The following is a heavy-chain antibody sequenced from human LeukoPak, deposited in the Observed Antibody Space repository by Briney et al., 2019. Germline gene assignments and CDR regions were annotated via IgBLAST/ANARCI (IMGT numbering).Heavy chain of an antibody. CDR3: ARDGLVKWYYFDY. CDR2: IYTSGST. CDR1: GGPISRYY. V-gene: IGHV4-4*07. Sequence: SVTLSLTCTVSGGPISRYYWSWIRQPAGKGLEWIGRIYTSGSTNNNPSLKSRVSMSVDTSTSQFSLKLSSVTAADTAVYYCARDGLVKWYYFDYWGHGTLVTVSS. D-gene: IGHD2-15*01. J-gene: IGHJ4*01.